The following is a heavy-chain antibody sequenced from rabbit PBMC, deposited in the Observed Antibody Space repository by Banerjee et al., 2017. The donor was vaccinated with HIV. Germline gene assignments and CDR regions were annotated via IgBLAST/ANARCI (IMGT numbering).Heavy chain of an antibody. CDR1: GFSFSSNYI. J-gene: IGHJ4*01. D-gene: IGHD3-1*01. Sequence: QSLEESGGDLVKPGASLTLTCTASGFSFSSNYIMCWVRQAPGKGLEWIGCIGAGSGSTYYASWAKGRFTISSHNAQNTLYLQLNSLTAADTATYFCVSLVGSPNLWGQGTLVTVS. CDR3: VSLVGSPNL. CDR2: IGAGSGST. V-gene: IGHV1S40*01.